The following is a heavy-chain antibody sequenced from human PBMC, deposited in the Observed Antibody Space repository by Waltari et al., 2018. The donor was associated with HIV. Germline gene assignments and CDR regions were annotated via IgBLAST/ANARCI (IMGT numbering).Heavy chain of an antibody. J-gene: IGHJ5*02. V-gene: IGHV4-39*07. CDR2: IYYRGST. CDR3: ARDVPTFDSGRPT. Sequence: QLQLQESGPGLVKPSETLSLTCPVSGGSISSRSPYWGWIRQPPRKGLEWIGSIYYRGSTYYKTSLKSRVTISVDTSKNQVSLKLSSVTAADTAVYYCARDVPTFDSGRPTWGPGTLVTVSS. CDR1: GGSISSRSPY. D-gene: IGHD3-22*01.